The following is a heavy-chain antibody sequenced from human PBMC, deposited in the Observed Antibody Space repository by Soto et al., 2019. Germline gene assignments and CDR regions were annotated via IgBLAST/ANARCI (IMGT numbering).Heavy chain of an antibody. D-gene: IGHD1-26*01. Sequence: WASVKVSSRVSGSPLNEVFMHWVRQAPGKGLEWMGGFDPAEDKIVYSYKFQGRLTLTEDTSTDTAYMELSSLKSEDTAVYFCATDRVSSYLRFFTYWGQGTLVTVSS. CDR1: GSPLNEVF. V-gene: IGHV1-24*01. J-gene: IGHJ4*02. CDR3: ATDRVSSYLRFFTY. CDR2: FDPAEDKI.